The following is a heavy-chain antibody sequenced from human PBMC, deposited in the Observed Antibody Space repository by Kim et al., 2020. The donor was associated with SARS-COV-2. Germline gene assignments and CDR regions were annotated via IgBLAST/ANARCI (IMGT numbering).Heavy chain of an antibody. D-gene: IGHD3-10*01. CDR3: ATRFDYIKNTPIYGLDV. Sequence: ASVKVSCKVSGYTVTKLSMHWVRQAPGKGPEWMGRFDPEDVETTHAQKFQGRVTMTEDTATNTAYMALSGLTSGDTAGYYCATRFDYIKNTPIYGLDVWG. V-gene: IGHV1-24*01. CDR2: FDPEDVET. J-gene: IGHJ6*02. CDR1: GYTVTKLS.